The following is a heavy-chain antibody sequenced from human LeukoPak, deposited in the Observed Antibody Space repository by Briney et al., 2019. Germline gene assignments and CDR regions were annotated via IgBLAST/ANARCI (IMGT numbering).Heavy chain of an antibody. CDR3: ASEEQQLVRDY. CDR1: GGSISSSSYY. V-gene: IGHV4-39*01. Sequence: TSSETLSLTCTVSGGSISSSSYYWGWIRQPPGKGLEWIGSIYYSGSTYYNPSLKSRVTISVDTSKNQFSLKLSSVTAADTAVYYCASEEQQLVRDYWGQGTLVTVSS. J-gene: IGHJ4*02. D-gene: IGHD6-13*01. CDR2: IYYSGST.